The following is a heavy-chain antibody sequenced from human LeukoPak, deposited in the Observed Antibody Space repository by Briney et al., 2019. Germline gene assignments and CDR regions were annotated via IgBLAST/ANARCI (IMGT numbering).Heavy chain of an antibody. CDR3: AKDRGLWFGEFHI. Sequence: PGGSLRLSCAASGFTFSSYGMHWVRQAPGKGLEWVAFIRYDGSNKYYADADSVKGRFTISRDNSKNTLYLQMNSLRAEDTAVYYCAKDRGLWFGEFHIWGQGTMVTVSS. J-gene: IGHJ3*02. V-gene: IGHV3-30*02. CDR1: GFTFSSYG. D-gene: IGHD3-10*01. CDR2: IRYDGSNK.